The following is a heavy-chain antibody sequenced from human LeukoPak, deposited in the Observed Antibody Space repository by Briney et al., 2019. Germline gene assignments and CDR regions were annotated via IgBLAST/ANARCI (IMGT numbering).Heavy chain of an antibody. Sequence: SVKVSCKAFGGTFSSYAISWVRQAPGQGLEWMGGIIPIFGTANYAQKFQGRVTITTDESTSTAYMELSSLRSEDTAVYYCARGTAMAYFDYWGQGTLVTVSS. CDR2: IIPIFGTA. CDR3: ARGTAMAYFDY. CDR1: GGTFSSYA. D-gene: IGHD5-18*01. J-gene: IGHJ4*02. V-gene: IGHV1-69*05.